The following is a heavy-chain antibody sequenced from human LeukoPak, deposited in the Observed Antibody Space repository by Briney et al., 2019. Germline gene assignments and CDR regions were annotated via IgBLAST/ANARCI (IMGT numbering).Heavy chain of an antibody. CDR2: ISSSGSTI. Sequence: GGSLRLSCAASGFTFSSYEMNWVRQAPGKGLEWVSYISSSGSTIYYADSVKGRFTISRDNAKNSLYLQMNSLRAEDTAVCYCARNNNYYGDPGWFDPWGQGTLVTVSS. CDR1: GFTFSSYE. V-gene: IGHV3-48*03. CDR3: ARNNNYYGDPGWFDP. J-gene: IGHJ5*02. D-gene: IGHD3-10*01.